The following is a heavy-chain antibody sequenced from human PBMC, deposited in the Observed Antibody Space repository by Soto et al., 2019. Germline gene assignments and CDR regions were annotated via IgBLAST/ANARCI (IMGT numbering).Heavy chain of an antibody. D-gene: IGHD3-22*01. CDR3: ARNYYYDSSGYYPWFDP. Sequence: SVKVSCKASGGTFSSYAISWVRQAPGQGLEWMGGIIPIFGTANYAQKFQGRVTITADESTSTAYMELSSLRSEDTAVYYCARNYYYDSSGYYPWFDPWGQGTLVTV. J-gene: IGHJ5*02. CDR1: GGTFSSYA. V-gene: IGHV1-69*13. CDR2: IIPIFGTA.